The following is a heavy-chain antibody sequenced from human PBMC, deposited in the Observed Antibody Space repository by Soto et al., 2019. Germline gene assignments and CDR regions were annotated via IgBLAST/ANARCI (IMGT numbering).Heavy chain of an antibody. CDR1: GGSVSSGSYY. J-gene: IGHJ5*02. V-gene: IGHV4-61*01. CDR2: IYYSGST. D-gene: IGHD2-15*01. Sequence: QVQLQESGPGLVKPSETLSLTCTVSGGSVSSGSYYWSWIRQPPGKGLEWIGYIYYSGSTNYNPSLKSRVTVSLDTSKNQFSLKLSSVTAADTAVYYCARDQKYCSGGSFYPSRWFDPWGQGTLVTVSS. CDR3: ARDQKYCSGGSFYPSRWFDP.